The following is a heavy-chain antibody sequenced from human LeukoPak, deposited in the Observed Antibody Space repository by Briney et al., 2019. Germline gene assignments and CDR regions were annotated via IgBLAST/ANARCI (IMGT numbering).Heavy chain of an antibody. CDR2: ISAYNGNT. V-gene: IGHV1-18*04. Sequence: ASVKVSCKASGYTFTSYGISWVRQAPGQGLEWMGWISAYNGNTNYAQKLQGRVTMTTDTSTSTAYMELRSLRSDDTAVYYCARNGRYFDWLSYNWFDPWGQGTPVTVSS. CDR3: ARNGRYFDWLSYNWFDP. J-gene: IGHJ5*02. D-gene: IGHD3-9*01. CDR1: GYTFTSYG.